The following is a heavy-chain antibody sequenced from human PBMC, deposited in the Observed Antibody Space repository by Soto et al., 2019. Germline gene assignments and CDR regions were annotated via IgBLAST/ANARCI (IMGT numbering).Heavy chain of an antibody. CDR2: IRNKAYGGTT. CDR1: GFTFSSYA. D-gene: IGHD5-12*01. Sequence: EVQLLESGGGLVQPGGSLRLSCAASGFTFSSYAMSWVRQAPGKGLEWLGFIRNKAYGGTTEYAASVKGRFSISRDDSKSIAYLQMNSLKTEDTAMYYCTRDGRYSGYPPPAFWGQGTLVIVSS. V-gene: IGHV3-49*04. CDR3: TRDGRYSGYPPPAF. J-gene: IGHJ4*02.